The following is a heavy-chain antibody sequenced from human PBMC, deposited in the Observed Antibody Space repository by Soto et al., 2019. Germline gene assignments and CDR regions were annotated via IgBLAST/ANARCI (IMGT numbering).Heavy chain of an antibody. CDR1: GGSFSGYY. V-gene: IGHV4-34*01. CDR3: ARGQNRRIVGATPLGY. CDR2: INHSGST. Sequence: QVQLQQWGAGLLKPSETLSLTCAVYGGSFSGYYWSWIRQPPGKGLEWIGEINHSGSTNYNPSLKSRVTISVDTSKNQSSLKLSSVTAADTAVYYCARGQNRRIVGATPLGYWGQGTLVTVSS. J-gene: IGHJ4*02. D-gene: IGHD1-26*01.